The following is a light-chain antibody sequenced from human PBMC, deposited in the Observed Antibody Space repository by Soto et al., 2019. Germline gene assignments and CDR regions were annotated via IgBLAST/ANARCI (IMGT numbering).Light chain of an antibody. V-gene: IGLV1-47*01. CDR2: RNN. Sequence: QSVLTQPPSASGTPGQRVTISCSGSSSNIGNSYVYWYQQLPGAAPKLLIYRNNQRPSGVPDRFSGSKSGTSASLAISGLRSEDEADYYCAAWDDSLSGPVFGGGTKVTVL. J-gene: IGLJ3*02. CDR3: AAWDDSLSGPV. CDR1: SSNIGNSY.